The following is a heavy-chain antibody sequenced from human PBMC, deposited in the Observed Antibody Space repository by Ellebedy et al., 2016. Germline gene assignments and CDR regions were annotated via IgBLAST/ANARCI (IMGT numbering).Heavy chain of an antibody. V-gene: IGHV1-18*01. CDR1: GGTFSTYG. D-gene: IGHD4-17*01. CDR3: ARAFNRHSPTTKIEY. CDR2: ISAYNGNT. Sequence: ASVKVSCKASGGTFSTYGISWVRQAPGQGPEWMGWISAYNGNTNYAQKLQGRVTVTTDTSTSTAYMELRSLRSDDSAVYYCARAFNRHSPTTKIEYWGQGTLITVSS. J-gene: IGHJ4*02.